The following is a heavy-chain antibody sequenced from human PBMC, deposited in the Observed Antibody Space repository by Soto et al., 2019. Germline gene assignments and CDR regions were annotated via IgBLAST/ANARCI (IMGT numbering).Heavy chain of an antibody. D-gene: IGHD3-22*01. Sequence: GGSLRLSCAASGFTFSSYAMSWVRQAPGKGLEWVSTISGSGGSTYYADSVKGRFTISRDNPKNTLYLQMNSLRAEDTAVYYCAKDPNYYDSSGLPFDPWGQGTLVTVSS. CDR1: GFTFSSYA. J-gene: IGHJ5*02. CDR2: ISGSGGST. V-gene: IGHV3-23*01. CDR3: AKDPNYYDSSGLPFDP.